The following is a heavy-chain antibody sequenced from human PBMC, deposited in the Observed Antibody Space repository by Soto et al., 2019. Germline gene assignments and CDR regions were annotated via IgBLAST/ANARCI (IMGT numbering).Heavy chain of an antibody. D-gene: IGHD6-19*01. CDR2: IKPNSGAT. Sequence: ASVKVSCKASGYTFTDYYIHWVRLAPGQGLEWMGWIKPNSGATNYAQKFQGRVTMTRDTSISTASMELNSLRSDDTAVYYCAREQSVAGKGRFFDYWGQGTLVTVSS. V-gene: IGHV1-2*02. CDR1: GYTFTDYY. CDR3: AREQSVAGKGRFFDY. J-gene: IGHJ4*02.